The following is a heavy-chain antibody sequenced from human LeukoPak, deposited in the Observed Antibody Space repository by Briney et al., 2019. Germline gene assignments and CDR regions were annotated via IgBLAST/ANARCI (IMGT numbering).Heavy chain of an antibody. V-gene: IGHV4-59*08. D-gene: IGHD3-22*01. Sequence: SETLSLTCTVSGGSISSYYWSWIRQPPGKGLEWIGYIYYSGSTNYNPSLKSRVTISVDTSKNQFSLKLSSVTAADTAVYYRARVYYYDSSDLYFDPWGQGTLVTVSS. J-gene: IGHJ5*02. CDR1: GGSISSYY. CDR3: ARVYYYDSSDLYFDP. CDR2: IYYSGST.